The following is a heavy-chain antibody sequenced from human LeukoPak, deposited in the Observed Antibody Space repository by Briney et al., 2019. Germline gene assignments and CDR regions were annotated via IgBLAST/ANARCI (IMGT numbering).Heavy chain of an antibody. CDR1: EVTLRNFW. CDR3: ARGGYYDRNAGHY. J-gene: IGHJ4*02. CDR2: INGDGSIT. V-gene: IGHV3-74*01. D-gene: IGHD3-22*01. Sequence: GGSLRLSCVASEVTLRNFWMHWVRQIPGKGLVWVSRINGDGSITNCADSVKGRFTISRDDGKNTLYLQMSSLRAEDTAVYYCARGGYYDRNAGHYWGQGTLVTVFS.